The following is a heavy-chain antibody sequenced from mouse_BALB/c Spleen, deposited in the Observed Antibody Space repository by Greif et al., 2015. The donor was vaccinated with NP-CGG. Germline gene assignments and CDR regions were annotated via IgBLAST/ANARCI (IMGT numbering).Heavy chain of an antibody. V-gene: IGHV14-3*02. D-gene: IGHD4-1*01. Sequence: DVKLVESGAELVPPGASVQLSCTASGFNIKDTYMHWVPQRPAQGLEWIGRIDPANGNTRYDPKFQGKATITADTSSNAAYLQRSSRTSEDTAGEDCARWDGYCDVWGAGTTVTVSS. CDR1: GFNIKDTY. CDR3: ARWDGYCDV. J-gene: IGHJ1*01. CDR2: IDPANGNT.